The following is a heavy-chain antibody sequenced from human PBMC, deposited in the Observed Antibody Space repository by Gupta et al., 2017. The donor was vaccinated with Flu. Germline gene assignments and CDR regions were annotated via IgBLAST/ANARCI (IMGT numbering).Heavy chain of an antibody. CDR2: IWYDGSSQ. CDR3: ARESVDDAFDI. CDR1: GFTFRDSG. Sequence: QLQLVESGGGVVQPGRSLRLSCAASGFTFRDSGMHWVRQAPGKGLEWVAVIWYDGSSQYYADSVKGRFTISRDNLKNTLYLQMNSLRAEDTAVYYCARESVDDAFDIWGQGTMVTVSS. J-gene: IGHJ3*02. D-gene: IGHD2-2*01. V-gene: IGHV3-33*01.